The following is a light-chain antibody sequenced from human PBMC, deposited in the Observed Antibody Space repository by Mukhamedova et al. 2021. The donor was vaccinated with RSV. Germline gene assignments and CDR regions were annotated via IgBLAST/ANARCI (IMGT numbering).Light chain of an antibody. Sequence: ITCQGDSLRSYYASWYQQKPGQAPVLVIYGKNNRPSGIPDRFSGSSSGNTASLTITGAQAEDEADYYCNSRDSSGNHLGVVFGGG. CDR2: GKN. J-gene: IGLJ2*01. V-gene: IGLV3-19*01. CDR1: SLRSYY. CDR3: NSRDSSGNHLGVV.